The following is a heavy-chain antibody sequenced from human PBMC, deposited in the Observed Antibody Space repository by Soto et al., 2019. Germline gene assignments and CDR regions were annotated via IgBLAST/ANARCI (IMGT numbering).Heavy chain of an antibody. J-gene: IGHJ5*02. CDR1: GGSISSYY. D-gene: IGHD2-21*02. CDR3: ACVVVTAIASWFDP. V-gene: IGHV4-59*01. CDR2: IYYSGST. Sequence: LSLTCTVSGGSISSYYWSWIRQPPGKGLEWIGYIYYSGSTNYNPSLKSRVTISVDTSKNQFSLKLSSVTAADTAVYYCACVVVTAIASWFDPWGQGTLVTVSS.